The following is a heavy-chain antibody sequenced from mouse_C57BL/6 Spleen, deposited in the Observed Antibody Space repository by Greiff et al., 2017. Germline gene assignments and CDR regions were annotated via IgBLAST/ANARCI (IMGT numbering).Heavy chain of an antibody. Sequence: QVQLQQSGAELARPGASVKLSCKASGYTFTSSGISWVKQRTGQGLEWIGEIYPRSGNTYYNEKFKGKATLTADKSSSTAYMELRSLTSEDSAVYFCARWTTVVATDFDVWGTGTTVTVSS. CDR2: IYPRSGNT. J-gene: IGHJ1*03. V-gene: IGHV1-81*01. CDR1: GYTFTSSG. D-gene: IGHD1-1*01. CDR3: ARWTTVVATDFDV.